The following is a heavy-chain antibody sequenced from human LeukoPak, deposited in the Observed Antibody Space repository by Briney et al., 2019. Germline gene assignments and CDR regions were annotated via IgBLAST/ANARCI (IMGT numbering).Heavy chain of an antibody. CDR2: IYYSGST. Sequence: PSETLSLTCTVSGGSISSSSYYWGWIRQPPGKGLEWIGSIYYSGSTYYNPSLKSRVTISVDTSKNQFSLKLSSVTAADTAVYYCASSADGIDYWGQGTLVTVSS. D-gene: IGHD6-13*01. J-gene: IGHJ4*02. CDR1: GGSISSSSYY. V-gene: IGHV4-39*07. CDR3: ASSADGIDY.